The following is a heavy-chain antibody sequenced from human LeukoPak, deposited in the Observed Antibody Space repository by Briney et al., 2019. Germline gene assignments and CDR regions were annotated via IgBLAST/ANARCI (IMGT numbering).Heavy chain of an antibody. Sequence: GASVKVSCKASGYTFTGYYMHWVRQAPGQGLEWMGWINPNSGGTNYAQKFQGRVTMTRDTSISTAYMELSRLRSDDTAVYYCARLHVNSITGTFDYWGQGTLVTVSS. CDR1: GYTFTGYY. V-gene: IGHV1-2*02. J-gene: IGHJ4*02. CDR3: ARLHVNSITGTFDY. D-gene: IGHD1-7*01. CDR2: INPNSGGT.